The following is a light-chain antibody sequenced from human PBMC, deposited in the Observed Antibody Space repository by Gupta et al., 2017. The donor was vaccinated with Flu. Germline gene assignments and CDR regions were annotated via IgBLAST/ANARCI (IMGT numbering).Light chain of an antibody. CDR1: QSISSS. V-gene: IGKV1-39*01. CDR3: QQSYSSPPWT. CDR2: TAS. J-gene: IGKJ1*01. Sequence: DIQMTQSPSSLSASVGDRVTITCRASQSISSSLNWYQQKPGKAPGLLIYTASSLQSGVPSRFSGSGSGTDFTLTISSRQPEDFATYYCQQSYSSPPWTFGQGTKVEIK.